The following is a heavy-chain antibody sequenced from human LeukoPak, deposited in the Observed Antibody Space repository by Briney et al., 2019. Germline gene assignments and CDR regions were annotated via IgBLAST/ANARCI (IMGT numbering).Heavy chain of an antibody. D-gene: IGHD5-18*01. CDR3: AKDIAADTAQGDDAFDI. CDR2: ISWNSGSI. Sequence: PGRSLRLSCAASGFTFDDYAMHWVRQAPGKGLEWVSDISWNSGSIGYADSVKGRFTISRDNAKNSLYLQMNSLRAEDTALYYCAKDIAADTAQGDDAFDIWGQRTMVTVSS. J-gene: IGHJ3*02. V-gene: IGHV3-9*01. CDR1: GFTFDDYA.